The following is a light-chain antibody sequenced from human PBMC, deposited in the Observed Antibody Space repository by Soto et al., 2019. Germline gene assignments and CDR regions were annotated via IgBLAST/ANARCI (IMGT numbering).Light chain of an antibody. CDR1: SSNIGNNY. CDR2: ENN. Sequence: QSVLTQPPSVSAAPGQTVTISCSGSSSNIGNNYVSWYQQLPGTAPKLLIYENNKRPSGIPDRFSGSKSGTSATLGITGLQTGDEADYCCGTWDSSLSAVVFGGGTKLTVL. J-gene: IGLJ2*01. CDR3: GTWDSSLSAVV. V-gene: IGLV1-51*02.